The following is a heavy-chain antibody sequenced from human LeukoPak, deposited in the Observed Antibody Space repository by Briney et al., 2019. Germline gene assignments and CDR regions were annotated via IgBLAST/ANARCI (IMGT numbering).Heavy chain of an antibody. Sequence: SQTLSLTCAISGDSVSSNSASWTWIRQSPSRGLEWLVRTYYRSKWYNDYALFVKSRIIINPDTSENQFSLQLNSVTPEDTAVYYCARVSPLADGMDVWGQGTTVTVSS. J-gene: IGHJ6*02. CDR1: GDSVSSNSAS. CDR3: ARVSPLADGMDV. CDR2: TYYRSKWYN. V-gene: IGHV6-1*01. D-gene: IGHD6-6*01.